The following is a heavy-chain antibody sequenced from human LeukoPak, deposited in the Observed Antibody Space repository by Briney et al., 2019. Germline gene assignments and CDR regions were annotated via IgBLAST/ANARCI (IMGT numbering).Heavy chain of an antibody. CDR1: GFTFGDYA. J-gene: IGHJ4*02. CDR2: IRSKAYGGTT. V-gene: IGHV3-49*04. D-gene: IGHD6-19*01. Sequence: GGSLRLSCTASGFTFGDYAMSWVRQAPGKGLEWVGFIRSKAYGGTTEYAASVKGRFTISRDDSKSIAYLQMNSLNTEDTAVYYCTRVDSSGGYWGQGTLVTVSS. CDR3: TRVDSSGGY.